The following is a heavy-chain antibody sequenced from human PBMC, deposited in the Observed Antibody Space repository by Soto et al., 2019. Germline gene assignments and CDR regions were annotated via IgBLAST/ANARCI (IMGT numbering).Heavy chain of an antibody. CDR1: GTTFSNYA. J-gene: IGHJ4*02. Sequence: QVRLVQSGAEVKKTGSSVKVSCKASGTTFSNYAIGWVRQAPGQGLEWMGGIILPFGTPNYAQKFQGRVTITADESRTTAFIELRGLRSEDTAVYFCVRGPDYEGYFDYWGQGTLVTVSS. D-gene: IGHD3-22*01. V-gene: IGHV1-69*12. CDR2: IILPFGTP. CDR3: VRGPDYEGYFDY.